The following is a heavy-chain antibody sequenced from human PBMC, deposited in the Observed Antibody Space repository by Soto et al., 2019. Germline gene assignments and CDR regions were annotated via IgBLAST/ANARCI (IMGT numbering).Heavy chain of an antibody. CDR2: TYYRSEWYN. Sequence: QTLSLTCAISGDSVSSDSAAWNWIRQSPSRGLEWLGRTYYRSEWYNDYAVSMKSRIVITPDTSKNQFSLQLNSVTPEDTAVYFCARDYYYGMDVWGQGTTVTVSS. CDR3: ARDYYYGMDV. CDR1: GDSVSSDSAA. J-gene: IGHJ6*02. V-gene: IGHV6-1*01.